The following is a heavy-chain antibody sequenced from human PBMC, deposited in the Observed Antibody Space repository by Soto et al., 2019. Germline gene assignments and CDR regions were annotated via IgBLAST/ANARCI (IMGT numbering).Heavy chain of an antibody. J-gene: IGHJ6*02. V-gene: IGHV1-2*04. Sequence: ASVKVSCKASGYTFTGYYMHWVRQAPGQGFEWMGWINPNSGGTNYAQKFQGWVTMTRDTSISTAYMELSRLRSDDTAVYYCARGLYSSGWYPRPFYYYYYGMDVWGQGTTVTVSS. CDR3: ARGLYSSGWYPRPFYYYYYGMDV. CDR1: GYTFTGYY. CDR2: INPNSGGT. D-gene: IGHD6-19*01.